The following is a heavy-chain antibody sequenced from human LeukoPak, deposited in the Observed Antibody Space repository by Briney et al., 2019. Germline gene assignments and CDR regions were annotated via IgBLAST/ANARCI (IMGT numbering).Heavy chain of an antibody. CDR3: ARGPYYYDSSGYSN. CDR2: ISGSGGST. J-gene: IGHJ4*02. Sequence: PGGSLRLSCAASGFTFSSYAMSWVRQAPGKGLEWVSAISGSGGSTYYADSVKGRFTISRDNSKNTLYLQMDRMRVEDSAVYYCARGPYYYDSSGYSNWGQGTLVTVSS. D-gene: IGHD3-22*01. CDR1: GFTFSSYA. V-gene: IGHV3-23*01.